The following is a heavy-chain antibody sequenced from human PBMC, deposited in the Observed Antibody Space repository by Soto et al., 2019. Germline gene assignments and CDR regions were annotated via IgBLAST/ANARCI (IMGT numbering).Heavy chain of an antibody. Sequence: QVQLVESGGGVVQPGRSLRLSCAASGFTFSSYGMHWVRQAPGKGLEWVAVIWYDGSNKYYADSVKGRFTISGDNSKNTLYLQMNSLRAEDTAVYYCARDRGSNWFDPWGQGTLVTVSS. J-gene: IGHJ5*02. CDR2: IWYDGSNK. CDR3: ARDRGSNWFDP. V-gene: IGHV3-33*01. D-gene: IGHD3-10*01. CDR1: GFTFSSYG.